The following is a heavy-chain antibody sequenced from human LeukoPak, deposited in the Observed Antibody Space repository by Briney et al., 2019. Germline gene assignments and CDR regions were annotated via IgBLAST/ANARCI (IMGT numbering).Heavy chain of an antibody. V-gene: IGHV3-48*02. CDR2: IGSSSTTI. J-gene: IGHJ4*02. Sequence: PGGSLRLSCTASEFTFSSYSMNWVRQAPGKGLEWVSYIGSSSTTISYADSVKGRFTISRDNAKNSLYLQMNSLRDEDTAVYYCARDWLYYFDHWGQGTLVTVSS. D-gene: IGHD3-22*01. CDR1: EFTFSSYS. CDR3: ARDWLYYFDH.